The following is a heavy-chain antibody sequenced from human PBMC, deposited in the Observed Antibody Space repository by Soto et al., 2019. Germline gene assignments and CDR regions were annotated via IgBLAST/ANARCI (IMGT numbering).Heavy chain of an antibody. CDR2: IYYSGST. D-gene: IGHD3-10*01. J-gene: IGHJ4*02. CDR3: ARQHGSGSYLYYFDY. CDR1: GGSISSSSYY. Sequence: QLQLQESGPGLVKPSETLSLTCTVSGGSISSSSYYWGWIRQPPGKGLEWIGSIYYSGSTYYNPSLKSRVTISVDTSKNQLSLKLSSVTAADTAVYYCARQHGSGSYLYYFDYWGQGTLVTVSS. V-gene: IGHV4-39*01.